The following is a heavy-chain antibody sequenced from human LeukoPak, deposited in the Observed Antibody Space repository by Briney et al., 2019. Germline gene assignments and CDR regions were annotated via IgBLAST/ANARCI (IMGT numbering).Heavy chain of an antibody. CDR2: IYYSGSN. V-gene: IGHV4-59*01. CDR1: GGSISSYY. CDR3: AGSIYYGMDV. Sequence: PSETLSLTCTVSGGSISSYYWSSIRQPPGKGLEWIGYIYYSGSNNYNPSLKSRVTISVDTSKNQFSLKLSSVTAADTAVYYCAGSIYYGMDVWGQGTTVTVSS. J-gene: IGHJ6*02.